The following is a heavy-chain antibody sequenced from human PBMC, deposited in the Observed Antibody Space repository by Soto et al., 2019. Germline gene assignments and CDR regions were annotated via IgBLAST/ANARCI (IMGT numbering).Heavy chain of an antibody. CDR2: ISGRGDAK. Sequence: EVHLLESGGGLLQPGESLRLSCLASGFSFGGYGMSWVRQAPGRGREGASIISGRGDAKYYADSVKGRFTISRENSKNTMYLQMDSLRAEDTAVYYCAKDFDSDETSHGPNDYWGQGTLVTVSS. CDR3: AKDFDSDETSHGPNDY. V-gene: IGHV3-23*01. CDR1: GFSFGGYG. J-gene: IGHJ4*02. D-gene: IGHD3-22*01.